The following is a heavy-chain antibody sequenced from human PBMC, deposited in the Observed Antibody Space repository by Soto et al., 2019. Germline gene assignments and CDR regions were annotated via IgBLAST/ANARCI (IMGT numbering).Heavy chain of an antibody. CDR2: IYPSDSDT. CDR3: ASPANAGPDHFDR. CDR1: GYTFTISW. Sequence: GESLKMSCQVSGYTFTISWIGWVRQMPGKGLEWTGIIYPSDSDTRYSPSFQGQGTGSADQSINTAYLQCDSLKASNTAISYCASPANAGPDHFDRWGKRSPVTAS. V-gene: IGHV5-51*01. D-gene: IGHD3-10*01. J-gene: IGHJ4*02.